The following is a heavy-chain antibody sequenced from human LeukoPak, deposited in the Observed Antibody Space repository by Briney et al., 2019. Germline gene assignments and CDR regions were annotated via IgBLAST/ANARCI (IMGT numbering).Heavy chain of an antibody. CDR1: GGTFSSYA. V-gene: IGHV1-69*06. J-gene: IGHJ5*02. Sequence: SVKVSCKASGGTFSSYAISWVRQAPGQGLEWMGGIIPIFGTANYAQKFQGRVTITADKSTSTAYMELSSLRSEDTAVYYCARGRGSYTTAYNWFDPWGQGTLVTVSS. D-gene: IGHD1-26*01. CDR3: ARGRGSYTTAYNWFDP. CDR2: IIPIFGTA.